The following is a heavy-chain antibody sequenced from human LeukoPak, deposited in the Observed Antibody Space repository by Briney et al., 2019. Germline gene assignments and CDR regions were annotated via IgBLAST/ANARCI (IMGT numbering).Heavy chain of an antibody. CDR3: ARGAYSSSWLNFDY. CDR2: IAYDGSNI. V-gene: IGHV3-30*04. Sequence: GGSLRLSCAASGFTFSSYAMHWVRQAPGKGLEWVAVIAYDGSNIYYADSVKGRFTISRDNSKNTLYLQMSSLRAEDTAVYFCARGAYSSSWLNFDYWGQGTLVTVSS. D-gene: IGHD6-13*01. CDR1: GFTFSSYA. J-gene: IGHJ4*02.